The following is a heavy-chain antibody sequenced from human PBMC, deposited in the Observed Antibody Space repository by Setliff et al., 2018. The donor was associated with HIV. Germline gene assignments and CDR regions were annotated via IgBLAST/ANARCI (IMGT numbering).Heavy chain of an antibody. D-gene: IGHD3-3*01. J-gene: IGHJ4*02. CDR1: GYSFTSHG. CDR3: ARGAGWSAPSDY. CDR2: ISPYNGIT. Sequence: ASVKVSCKASGYSFTSHGLHWVRQAPGQGLEWVGWISPYNGITNYAQNLQGRFTMTRDSSISTAYMELSSLTSEDTAVYYCARGAGWSAPSDYWGQGTLVTVSS. V-gene: IGHV1-18*01.